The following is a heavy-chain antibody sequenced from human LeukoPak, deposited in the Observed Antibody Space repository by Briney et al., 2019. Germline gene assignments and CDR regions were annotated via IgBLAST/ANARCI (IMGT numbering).Heavy chain of an antibody. CDR3: ATDPVGYCSSDSCYSVDY. D-gene: IGHD2-15*01. J-gene: IGHJ4*02. CDR1: GYTLTELS. CDR2: FNPEDGEK. V-gene: IGHV1-24*01. Sequence: ASVKVSCKVSGYTLTELSIYWVRQAPGKGLEWMGGFNPEDGEKIYVEKFQGRVTMTEDTSIDTVYMELSGLRSEDTAMYYCATDPVGYCSSDSCYSVDYWGQGTLVTVSS.